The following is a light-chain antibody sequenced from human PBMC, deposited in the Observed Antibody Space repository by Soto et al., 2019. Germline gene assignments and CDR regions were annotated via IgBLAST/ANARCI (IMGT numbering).Light chain of an antibody. CDR2: EVT. CDR3: SSYAGSNNYV. Sequence: QSVLTQPPSASGSPGRSVTISCTGTSSDVGGYNYVSWYQQHPGKAPKLMIYEVTKRPSGVPDRFSASKSGNTASLTVSGLQAEDEADYYCSSYAGSNNYVFGTGTKVTVL. V-gene: IGLV2-8*01. CDR1: SSDVGGYNY. J-gene: IGLJ1*01.